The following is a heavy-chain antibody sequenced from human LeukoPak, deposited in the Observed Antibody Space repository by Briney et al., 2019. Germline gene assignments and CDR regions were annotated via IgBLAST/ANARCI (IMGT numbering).Heavy chain of an antibody. V-gene: IGHV4-30-4*08. D-gene: IGHD3-10*01. CDR3: ARDIRLLWFGEFGNAFDI. CDR1: GGSISSGDYY. J-gene: IGHJ3*02. CDR2: IYYSGST. Sequence: SSETLSLTCTVSGGSISSGDYYWSWIRQPPGKGLEWIGYIYYSGSTYYNPSLKSRVTISVDTSKNQFSLKLSSVTAADTAVYYCARDIRLLWFGEFGNAFDIWGQGTMVTVSS.